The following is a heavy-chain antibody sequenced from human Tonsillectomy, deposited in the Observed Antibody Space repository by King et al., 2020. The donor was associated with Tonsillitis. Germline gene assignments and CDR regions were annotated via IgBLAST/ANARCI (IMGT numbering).Heavy chain of an antibody. CDR1: GFTFSTYA. Sequence: VQLVESGGGVVQPGRSLRLSCAASGFTFSTYAMHWVRQAPGKGLEWVAVMSYDGSNKYYADSVKGRFTVSRDNSKNTLYLQMNSLTPEDTAVYYCAKVRDRDGFNFGGVFDYWGQGTLVTVSS. J-gene: IGHJ4*02. D-gene: IGHD5-24*01. CDR2: MSYDGSNK. CDR3: AKVRDRDGFNFGGVFDY. V-gene: IGHV3-30*18.